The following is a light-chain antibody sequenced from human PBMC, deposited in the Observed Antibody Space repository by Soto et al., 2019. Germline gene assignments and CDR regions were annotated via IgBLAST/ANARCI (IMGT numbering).Light chain of an antibody. CDR3: QVWDTTTDHVV. CDR2: FDS. V-gene: IGLV3-21*04. J-gene: IGLJ2*01. Sequence: SYELTQPPSVSVAPGETARISCGGNNIGSKSVHWYQHKPGQAPVLVIYFDSDRPSGIPERFSGSNSGNTASLTISRVEAGDVADYYCQVWDTTTDHVVFGGGTKLTVL. CDR1: NIGSKS.